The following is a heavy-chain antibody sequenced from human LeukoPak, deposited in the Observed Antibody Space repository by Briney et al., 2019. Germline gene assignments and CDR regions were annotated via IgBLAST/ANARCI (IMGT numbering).Heavy chain of an antibody. CDR1: GGSFSGYY. V-gene: IGHV4-34*01. Sequence: PSETLSLTCAVYGGSFSGYYWSWIRQPPGKGLEWIGSIYYSGSTYYNPSLKSRVTISVDTSKNQFSLKLSSVTAADTAVYYCARRGYYDSSGYYYWGQGTLVTVSS. CDR3: ARRGYYDSSGYYY. CDR2: IYYSGST. J-gene: IGHJ4*02. D-gene: IGHD3-22*01.